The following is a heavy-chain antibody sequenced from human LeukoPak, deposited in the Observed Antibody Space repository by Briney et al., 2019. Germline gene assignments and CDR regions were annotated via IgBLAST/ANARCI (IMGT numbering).Heavy chain of an antibody. V-gene: IGHV4-30-4*08. CDR3: ARASRITIFGVVRVSAFDY. CDR1: LGSISSGDYS. D-gene: IGHD3-3*01. Sequence: SETLSLTFTVSLGSISSGDYSWSWLRQPPGNGLYWIGYCYYSVSTYYNPSLKSRVTISVAASKNQFSLKLSSVTAADTAVYYCARASRITIFGVVRVSAFDYWGQGTLVTASS. J-gene: IGHJ4*02. CDR2: CYYSVST.